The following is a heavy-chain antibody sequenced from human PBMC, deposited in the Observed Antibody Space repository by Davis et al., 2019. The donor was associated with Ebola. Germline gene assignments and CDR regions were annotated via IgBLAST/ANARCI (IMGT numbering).Heavy chain of an antibody. V-gene: IGHV4-39*01. D-gene: IGHD6-19*01. CDR3: ERVLTMQWLVRWFDP. CDR2: IYYSGST. Sequence: MPSDTLSPPCTAPGGPTSSSSHYSGWIRQPTGKGLEWIGSIYYSGSTYYNPSLKSRVTISEDTSTNQFSLKLSSVTAADTAVYYCERVLTMQWLVRWFDPWGQGTLVTVSS. CDR1: GGPTSSSSHY. J-gene: IGHJ5*02.